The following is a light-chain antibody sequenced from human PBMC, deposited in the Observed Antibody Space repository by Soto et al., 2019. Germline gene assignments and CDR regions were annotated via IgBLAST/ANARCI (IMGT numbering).Light chain of an antibody. J-gene: IGLJ1*01. Sequence: QSALTQPASVSGSPGQSIAISCTGTSSDVGGYNSVSWYQQHPGKAPKLMIYNVSNRPSGVSDRFSGSKSGNTASLTISGLQGEDEADYYCSSYSSSNTYVFGSGTKLTVL. CDR3: SSYSSSNTYV. V-gene: IGLV2-14*03. CDR2: NVS. CDR1: SSDVGGYNS.